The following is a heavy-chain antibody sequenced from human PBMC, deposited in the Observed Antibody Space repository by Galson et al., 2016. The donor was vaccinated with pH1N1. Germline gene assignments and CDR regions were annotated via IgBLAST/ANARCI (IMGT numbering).Heavy chain of an antibody. CDR3: AQYFTSTTCPPHGMDV. D-gene: IGHD2-2*01. J-gene: IGHJ6*02. CDR2: INPSDGTT. Sequence: SVKVSCKASGYTFTKYYMHWVRQAPGQGLEWMGIINPSDGTTTSAQNFQGRITLTRDTSTSTVYMDLSRLRSEDTAVYYCAQYFTSTTCPPHGMDVWGQGTSVSVSS. CDR1: GYTFTKYY. V-gene: IGHV1-46*03.